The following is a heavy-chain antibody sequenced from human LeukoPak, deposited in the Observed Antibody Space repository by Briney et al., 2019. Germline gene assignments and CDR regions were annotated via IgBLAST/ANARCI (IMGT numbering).Heavy chain of an antibody. J-gene: IGHJ3*02. CDR3: AGEDNSSGYRPFDI. CDR2: INPNNGGT. CDR1: GYTFTGYY. V-gene: IGHV1-2*06. Sequence: GASVKVSCKASGYTFTGYYIHWVRQAPGQGLEWMGRINPNNGGTNYAQKFQGRVTMTRDMSMSTAYMELSRLRSDDTAVYYCAGEDNSSGYRPFDIWGQGTMATVPS. D-gene: IGHD3-22*01.